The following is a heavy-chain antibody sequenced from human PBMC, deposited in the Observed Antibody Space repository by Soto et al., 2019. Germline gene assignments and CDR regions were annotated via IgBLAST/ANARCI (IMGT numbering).Heavy chain of an antibody. J-gene: IGHJ5*02. CDR3: ARHKSGSDWLDP. CDR2: MFYSGAT. D-gene: IGHD2-15*01. CDR1: GVSISDISYC. Sequence: SETLSLTCTFSGVSISDISYCCGWIRQPPGKGLQWIGCMFYSGATYYNPSLKNRVTLSVDTSNNEFSLKLVSVTAPDTAVYYCARHKSGSDWLDPWCQGTLVTVSS. V-gene: IGHV4-39*01.